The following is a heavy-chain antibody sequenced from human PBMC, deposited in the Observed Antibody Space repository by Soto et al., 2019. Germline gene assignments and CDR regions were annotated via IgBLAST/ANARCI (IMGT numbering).Heavy chain of an antibody. CDR3: ARSDTGYDY. V-gene: IGHV4-39*01. CDR2: GFYSGST. J-gene: IGHJ4*02. CDR1: GGSISSSTYY. Sequence: PSETLSLTCTVSGGSISSSTYYWGWIRQPPGKGLEWIGSGFYSGSTYYNPSLKSRVTISVDTSKNQFSLKLSSVTAADTAVYYCARSDTGYDYWGQGTLITSPQ. D-gene: IGHD5-18*01.